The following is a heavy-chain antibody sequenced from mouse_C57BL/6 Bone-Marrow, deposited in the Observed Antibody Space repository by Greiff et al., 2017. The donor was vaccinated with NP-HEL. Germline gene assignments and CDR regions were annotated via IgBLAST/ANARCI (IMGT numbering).Heavy chain of an antibody. Sequence: EVQLVESGGGLVQPGGSLKLSCAASGFTFSDYYMYWVRQTPEKRLEWVAYISNGGGSPYYPDTVKGRFTISRDNAKNTLYLQMSRLKSEDTAMYYCARQDGYRFAYWGQGTLVTVSA. J-gene: IGHJ3*01. CDR3: ARQDGYRFAY. D-gene: IGHD2-3*01. CDR1: GFTFSDYY. CDR2: ISNGGGSP. V-gene: IGHV5-12*01.